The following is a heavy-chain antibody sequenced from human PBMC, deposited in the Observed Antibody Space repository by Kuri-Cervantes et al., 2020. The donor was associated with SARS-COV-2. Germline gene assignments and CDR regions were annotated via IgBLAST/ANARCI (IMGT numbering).Heavy chain of an antibody. CDR3: ASGSGSYYGGDY. V-gene: IGHV3-11*04. Sequence: GESLKISCAASGFTFNDYYMSWIRQAPGKGLEWVSYISSSGSTIYYADSVKGRFTISRDNAKNSLYLQMNSLRAEDTAVYYCASGSGSYYGGDYWGQGTLVTVSS. CDR1: GFTFNDYY. D-gene: IGHD1-26*01. CDR2: ISSSGSTI. J-gene: IGHJ4*02.